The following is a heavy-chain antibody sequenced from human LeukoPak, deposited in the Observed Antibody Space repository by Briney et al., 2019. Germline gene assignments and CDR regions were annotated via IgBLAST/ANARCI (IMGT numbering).Heavy chain of an antibody. CDR1: GYTFTGYY. J-gene: IGHJ4*02. V-gene: IGHV1-2*02. D-gene: IGHD6-6*01. Sequence: ASVKVSCKASGYTFTGYYIHWVRQAPGQGLEWMGWINPNSGGTNYAQKFQGRVTMTRDTSIRTAYMELSRLRSDDTAMYYCARESFAARWDWGQGTLVTVSS. CDR2: INPNSGGT. CDR3: ARESFAARWD.